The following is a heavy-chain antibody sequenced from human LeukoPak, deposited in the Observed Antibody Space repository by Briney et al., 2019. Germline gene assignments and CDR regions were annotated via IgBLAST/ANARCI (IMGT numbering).Heavy chain of an antibody. CDR3: ARAYSPPQWSPFDY. CDR1: GGSISSSSYY. V-gene: IGHV4-39*07. CDR2: IYYSGST. Sequence: PSETLSLTCTVSGGSISSSSYYWGWIRQPPGKGLEWIGSIYYSGSTYYSPSLKSRVTISVDTSKNQFSLKLSSVTAADTAVYYCARAYSPPQWSPFDYWGQGTLVTVSS. J-gene: IGHJ4*02. D-gene: IGHD6-13*01.